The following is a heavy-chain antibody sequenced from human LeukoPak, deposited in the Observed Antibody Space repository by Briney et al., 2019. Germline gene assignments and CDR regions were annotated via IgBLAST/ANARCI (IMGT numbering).Heavy chain of an antibody. V-gene: IGHV1-18*01. Sequence: ASVKVSCKASGYTFVSYAISWVRQAPGQGLEWMGWISGYNSNTKYAQKFQGRVTMTTDTSTSTAYMELRSLRSGDTAVYYCARVTLPGDSGGFYFYWGQGTLVTVSS. CDR1: GYTFVSYA. D-gene: IGHD3-22*01. CDR2: ISGYNSNT. J-gene: IGHJ4*02. CDR3: ARVTLPGDSGGFYFY.